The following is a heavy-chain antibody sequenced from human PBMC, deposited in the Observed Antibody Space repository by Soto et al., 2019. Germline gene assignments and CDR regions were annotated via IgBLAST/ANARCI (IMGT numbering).Heavy chain of an antibody. CDR1: RGSITNYY. Sequence: QVQLQESGPGLVKPSETLSLTCTVSRGSITNYYWSWIRQPPGMGLEWIGNIYYSGSTTYNPSLKSRVTISVDTSKNQCSLKLRSVSAADTAMYYCARDGSSTYYYYGLDVWGQGTTVTVSS. CDR3: ARDGSSTYYYYGLDV. D-gene: IGHD6-6*01. J-gene: IGHJ6*02. V-gene: IGHV4-59*01. CDR2: IYYSGST.